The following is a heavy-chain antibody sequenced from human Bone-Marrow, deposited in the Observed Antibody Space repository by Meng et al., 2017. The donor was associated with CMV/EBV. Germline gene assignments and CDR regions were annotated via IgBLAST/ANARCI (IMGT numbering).Heavy chain of an antibody. J-gene: IGHJ4*02. D-gene: IGHD3-3*01. CDR3: ARVKIFGVAYYY. V-gene: IGHV4-31*03. CDR2: IYYSGST. Sequence: SETLSLTCTVSGGSISSGGYYWSWIRQHPGKGLEWIGYIYYSGSTYYNPSLKSRVTISVDTSKNQFSLKLSSVTAADTAVYYCARVKIFGVAYYYWGQGTLVTVSS. CDR1: GGSISSGGYY.